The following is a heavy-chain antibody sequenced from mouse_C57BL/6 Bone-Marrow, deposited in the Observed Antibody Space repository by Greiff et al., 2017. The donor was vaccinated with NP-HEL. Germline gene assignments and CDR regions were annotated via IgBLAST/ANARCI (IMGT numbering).Heavy chain of an antibody. Sequence: QVQLQQPGAELVMPGASVKLSCKASGYTFTSYWMHWVKQRPGQGLEWIGEIDPSDSYTNYNQKFKGKSTLTVDKSSSPAYMQLSSLTSEDSAVDYCAREGNPGAMDYWGQGTSVTVSS. J-gene: IGHJ4*01. CDR2: IDPSDSYT. D-gene: IGHD2-1*01. CDR3: AREGNPGAMDY. V-gene: IGHV1-69*01. CDR1: GYTFTSYW.